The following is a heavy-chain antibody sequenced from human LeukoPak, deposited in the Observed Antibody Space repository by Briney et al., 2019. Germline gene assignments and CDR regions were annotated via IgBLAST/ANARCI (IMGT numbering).Heavy chain of an antibody. Sequence: GGSLRLSCAASGFTFSSYWMSWVRQAPGKGLEWVANIKQDGSEKYYVDSVKGRFTISRDNAKNSLYLQMNSLRAEDTAVYYCAREGDYYCSGGSCYDYWGQGILVTVSS. CDR1: GFTFSSYW. CDR3: AREGDYYCSGGSCYDY. CDR2: IKQDGSEK. D-gene: IGHD2-15*01. V-gene: IGHV3-7*01. J-gene: IGHJ4*02.